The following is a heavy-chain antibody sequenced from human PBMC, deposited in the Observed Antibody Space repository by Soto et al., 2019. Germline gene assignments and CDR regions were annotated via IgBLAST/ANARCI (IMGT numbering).Heavy chain of an antibody. V-gene: IGHV3-33*01. CDR1: GFTFNNYG. CDR3: TRAAIKGELLDY. CDR2: IWHDGSNK. Sequence: QVQLVESGGGVVKPGRSLRLSCAASGFTFNNYGMHWVRQAPGKGLEWVALIWHDGSNKGYADSVKGRFTISRDNSKNTLNLQMKSRRVEDTAVYYCTRAAIKGELLDYWGQGTQVTVSS. D-gene: IGHD1-26*01. J-gene: IGHJ4*02.